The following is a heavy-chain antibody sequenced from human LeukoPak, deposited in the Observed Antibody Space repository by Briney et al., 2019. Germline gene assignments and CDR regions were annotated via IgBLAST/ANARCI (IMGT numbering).Heavy chain of an antibody. CDR2: IYGDGRT. V-gene: IGHV3-53*01. CDR1: GLSVSNNY. Sequence: GGSLRLSCVVSGLSVSNNYIIWVRQAPGNGLERVSVIYGDGRTSHSASVRGRFTISRDNSKNIVSLQMHNLRAEDTAVYYCARGRGLGVVSPYFDYWGQGTLVTVSS. D-gene: IGHD3-3*01. CDR3: ARGRGLGVVSPYFDY. J-gene: IGHJ4*02.